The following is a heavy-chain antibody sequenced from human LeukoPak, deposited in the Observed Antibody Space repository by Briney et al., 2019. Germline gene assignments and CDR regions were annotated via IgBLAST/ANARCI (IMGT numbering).Heavy chain of an antibody. CDR2: INHSEST. CDR1: GGSFSGYY. CDR3: ARGVVGATTDY. Sequence: PSETLSLTCAVYGGSFSGYYWSWIRQPPGKGLEWIGEINHSESTNYNPSLKSRVTISVDTSKNQFSLKLSSVTAADTAVYYCARGVVGATTDYWGQGTLVTVSS. J-gene: IGHJ4*02. V-gene: IGHV4-34*01. D-gene: IGHD1-26*01.